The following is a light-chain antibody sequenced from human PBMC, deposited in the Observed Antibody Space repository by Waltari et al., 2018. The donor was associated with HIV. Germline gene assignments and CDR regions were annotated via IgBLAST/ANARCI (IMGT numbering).Light chain of an antibody. CDR2: GAS. CDR1: QSVSSN. CDR3: QQYNNWPLT. V-gene: IGKV3-15*01. Sequence: EIVMTLSPATLSVSPGERATLSCRASQSVSSNLAWYQQKPGQAPRLLIYGASSGSGTEFTLTISSLQSEDFAVYYCQQYNNWPLTFGGGTKVEIK. J-gene: IGKJ4*01.